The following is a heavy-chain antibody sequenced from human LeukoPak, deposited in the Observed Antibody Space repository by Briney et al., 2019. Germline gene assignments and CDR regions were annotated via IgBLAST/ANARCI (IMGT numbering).Heavy chain of an antibody. CDR1: GCSLTSYW. V-gene: IGHV5-51*01. Sequence: GEFLKISRKGSGCSLTSYWIGWVRQMPGKGLEWMGIIYPGGCDTRYSRSFQGQVTNSADKSISTAYLQSSSLKASDTAMYYCARLTGCSSTSCYDAFDIWGQGTMVTVSS. CDR2: IYPGGCDT. J-gene: IGHJ3*02. D-gene: IGHD2-2*01. CDR3: ARLTGCSSTSCYDAFDI.